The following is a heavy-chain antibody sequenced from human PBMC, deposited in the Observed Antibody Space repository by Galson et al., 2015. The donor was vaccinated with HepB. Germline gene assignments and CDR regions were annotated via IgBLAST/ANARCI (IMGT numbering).Heavy chain of an antibody. J-gene: IGHJ4*02. CDR2: IYSGGNT. Sequence: SLRLSCAASGFTVSSYYMSWVRQAPGKGLEWVSVIYSGGNTYYAEDAKGRFTITRNNSNNKSYLQMNSWRAEDNAMYYCAKGYRKGGYSGLGYWGQGTLVTVSS. CDR1: GFTVSSYY. D-gene: IGHD5-12*01. CDR3: AKGYRKGGYSGLGY. V-gene: IGHV3-53*01.